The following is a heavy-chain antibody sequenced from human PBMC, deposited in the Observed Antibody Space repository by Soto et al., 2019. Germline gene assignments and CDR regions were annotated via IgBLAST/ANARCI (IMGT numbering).Heavy chain of an antibody. CDR2: INPSSGTT. CDR1: GYGFTTYY. Sequence: QVQLVQSGAEVKKPGASVKVSCKASGYGFTTYYMYWVRQAPGQGLAWVGMINPSSGTTIYAQNFQGRVTVTRDTSTSTVYKELSSLRSEDTAVYYCVRASTLLVEPTPYYFDYWGQGTLVTVSS. V-gene: IGHV1-46*01. CDR3: VRASTLLVEPTPYYFDY. J-gene: IGHJ4*02. D-gene: IGHD1-1*01.